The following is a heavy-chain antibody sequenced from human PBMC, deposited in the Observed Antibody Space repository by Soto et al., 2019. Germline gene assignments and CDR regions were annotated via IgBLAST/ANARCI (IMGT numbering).Heavy chain of an antibody. J-gene: IGHJ6*02. V-gene: IGHV3-9*01. CDR3: AKGDSSSFYYGMDV. D-gene: IGHD6-13*01. Sequence: EVQLVESGGGLVQPGRSLRLSCAASGFTFDDYAMHWVRQAPGKGLKWVSGISWNSGSIGYADSVKGRFTISRDNAKNSLYLQMTSLRAEDTALYYCAKGDSSSFYYGMDVWGQGTTATVSS. CDR2: ISWNSGSI. CDR1: GFTFDDYA.